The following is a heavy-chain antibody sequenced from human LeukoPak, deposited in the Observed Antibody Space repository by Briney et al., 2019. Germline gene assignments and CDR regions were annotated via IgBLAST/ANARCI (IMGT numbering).Heavy chain of an antibody. D-gene: IGHD3-10*01. CDR3: ARDPTTMVRGATDY. CDR2: ISAYNGNT. CDR1: GYIFTSYG. Sequence: GASVKVSCKASGYIFTSYGISWVRQAPGQGLEWMGWISAYNGNTNYAQKLQGRVTMTTDTSTSTAYMELRSLRSDDTAVYYCARDPTTMVRGATDYWGQGTLVTVSS. J-gene: IGHJ4*02. V-gene: IGHV1-18*01.